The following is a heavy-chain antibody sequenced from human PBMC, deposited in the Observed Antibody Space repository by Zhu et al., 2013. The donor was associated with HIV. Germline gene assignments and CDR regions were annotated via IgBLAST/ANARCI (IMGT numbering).Heavy chain of an antibody. CDR3: AREGNDFWSGYTEPYYYGMDV. Sequence: QVQLVQSGAEVKKPGSSVKVSCKASGGTFSSYAISWVRQAPGQGLEWMGGINPNSGGTNYAQKFQGRVTMTRDTSISTAYMELSRLRSDDTAVYYCAREGNDFWSGYTEPYYYGMDVWGQGTTVTVSS. CDR2: INPNSGGT. V-gene: IGHV1-2*02. J-gene: IGHJ6*02. CDR1: GGTFSSYA. D-gene: IGHD3-3*01.